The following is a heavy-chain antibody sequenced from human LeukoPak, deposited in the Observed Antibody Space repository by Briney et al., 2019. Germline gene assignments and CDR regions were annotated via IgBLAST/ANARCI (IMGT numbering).Heavy chain of an antibody. Sequence: SETLSLTCTASGGSISSYSWSWIRQPPGKGLEWIGYIHYNGSPNYNPSLKSRVTISVDTSKNQFSLKLSSVTAADTAVYYCARMTSYYYYMDVWGKGTTVTISS. D-gene: IGHD2-21*02. CDR3: ARMTSYYYYMDV. V-gene: IGHV4-59*01. CDR1: GGSISSYS. CDR2: IHYNGSP. J-gene: IGHJ6*03.